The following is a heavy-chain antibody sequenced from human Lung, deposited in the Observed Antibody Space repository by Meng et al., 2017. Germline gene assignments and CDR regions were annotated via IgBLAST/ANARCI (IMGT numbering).Heavy chain of an antibody. CDR1: GYTFTNYA. V-gene: IGHV1-3*01. J-gene: IGHJ4*02. CDR2: INAGSENT. D-gene: IGHD2-21*01. Sequence: QVHLVQSGAEVKKPGASVKVSCKASGYTFTNYAMPWVRQAPGQGLEWMGWINAGSENTEYSQKFQGRVTLTRDTSATTAYMELRSLKSEDTAIYYCARDIVVTFGELTTLDSWGQGTLVTVSS. CDR3: ARDIVVTFGELTTLDS.